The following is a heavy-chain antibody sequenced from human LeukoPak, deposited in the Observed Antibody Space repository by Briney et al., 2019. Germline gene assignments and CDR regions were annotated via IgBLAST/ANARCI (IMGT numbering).Heavy chain of an antibody. CDR2: IIPIFGTA. Sequence: PEASVKVSCKASGGTFSSYAISWVRQAPGQGLEWMGGIIPIFGTANYAQKFQGRVSITTDESTSTAYMELSSLRSEDTAVYYCARDLYFGDYGNYMDVWGKGTTVTVSS. CDR1: GGTFSSYA. J-gene: IGHJ6*03. D-gene: IGHD4-17*01. V-gene: IGHV1-69*05. CDR3: ARDLYFGDYGNYMDV.